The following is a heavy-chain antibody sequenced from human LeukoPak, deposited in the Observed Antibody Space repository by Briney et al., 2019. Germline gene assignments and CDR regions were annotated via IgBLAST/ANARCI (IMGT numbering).Heavy chain of an antibody. J-gene: IGHJ2*01. V-gene: IGHV3-53*01. CDR1: GFTVSNNY. CDR2: IYKAGKK. Sequence: PGGSPRLSCAASGFTVSNNYMNWVRQAPGRGPEWVSVIYKAGKKFYADSVKGRFTISRDTSKNSLYLQMNSLRAEDTAVYYCARVLLDTSGDPYWYYALWGRGSLVTVSS. CDR3: ARVLLDTSGDPYWYYAL. D-gene: IGHD3-22*01.